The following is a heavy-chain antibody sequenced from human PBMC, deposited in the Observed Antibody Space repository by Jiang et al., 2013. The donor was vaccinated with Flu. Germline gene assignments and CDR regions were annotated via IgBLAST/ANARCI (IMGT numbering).Heavy chain of an antibody. V-gene: IGHV4-4*07. J-gene: IGHJ5*02. Sequence: ETLSLTCTVSGGSIRNYYWSWIRQPAGKGLEWIGHIYTSGRSNYNPSLKSRVTMSVDTSKNQFSLKLTSVTAADTAVYYCAQDRSGYNWYDPWGPGTLVTVSS. D-gene: IGHD3-22*01. CDR3: AQDRSGYNWYDP. CDR2: IYTSGRS. CDR1: GGSIRNYY.